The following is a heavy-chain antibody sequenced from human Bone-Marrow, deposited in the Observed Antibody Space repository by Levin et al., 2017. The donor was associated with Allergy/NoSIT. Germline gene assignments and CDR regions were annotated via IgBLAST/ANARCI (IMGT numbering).Heavy chain of an antibody. CDR1: GFTFSSYW. V-gene: IGHV3-74*01. CDR3: ARDRDYGGNRFDY. J-gene: IGHJ4*02. D-gene: IGHD4-23*01. CDR2: INSDGSYT. Sequence: GGSLRLSCTASGFTFSSYWMHWVRQGPGKGLVWVSRINSDGSYTNYADSVKGRFTITRDNAKNTLYLQLNSLRAEDTAVYYCARDRDYGGNRFDYWGQGTLVTVSS.